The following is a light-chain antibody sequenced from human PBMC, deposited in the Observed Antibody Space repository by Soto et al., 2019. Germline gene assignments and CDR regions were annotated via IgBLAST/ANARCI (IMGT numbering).Light chain of an antibody. CDR3: QHYGSFPLT. Sequence: EIVLTQSPGTLSLSPGERATLSCRASQSISNNYLAWYQQKPGQAPRLLIYDASSRATGIPDRFSGSGSGTAFTLTISRLEPEDFAMYYCQHYGSFPLTFGGGTKVEIK. V-gene: IGKV3-20*01. CDR1: QSISNNY. J-gene: IGKJ4*01. CDR2: DAS.